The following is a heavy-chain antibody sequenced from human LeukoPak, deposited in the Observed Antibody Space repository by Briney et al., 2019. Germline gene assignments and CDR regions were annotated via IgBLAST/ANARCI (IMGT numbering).Heavy chain of an antibody. V-gene: IGHV4-4*07. Sequence: PSETLSLTCTVSGGSISSYYWRWIRQPAGKGLEWIGRIYTSGSTNYNPSLKSRVTMSVDTSKNQFSLKLSSVTAADTAVYYCARDDYYYGSGTNWFDPWGQGTLVTVSS. D-gene: IGHD3-10*01. J-gene: IGHJ5*02. CDR1: GGSISSYY. CDR3: ARDDYYYGSGTNWFDP. CDR2: IYTSGST.